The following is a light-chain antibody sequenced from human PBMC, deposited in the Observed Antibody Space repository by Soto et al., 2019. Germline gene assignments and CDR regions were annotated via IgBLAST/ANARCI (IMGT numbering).Light chain of an antibody. CDR1: QSVGTH. Sequence: EKAMTQSPVTLSVSPGERATLSCRASQSVGTHLAWYQQQPGQAPRLLIYDASARATGIPDRFSGSGSGTEYTLTISRLEPEDFAVYYCQQYGSSPLTFGGGTKVDIK. CDR3: QQYGSSPLT. J-gene: IGKJ4*01. V-gene: IGKV3-20*01. CDR2: DAS.